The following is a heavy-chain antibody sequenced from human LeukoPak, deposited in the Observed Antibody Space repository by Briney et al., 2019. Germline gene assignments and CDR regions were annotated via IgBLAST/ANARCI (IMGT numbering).Heavy chain of an antibody. Sequence: GESLKISCKGSGYNFASYWIGWVRQMPGKGLEWMGNINPGDSDARCSPSFQGQVTMTVDKAINTAYLHWISLKASDTAMYYCTRYQVPPGRDYFDYWGQGTLVTVSS. V-gene: IGHV5-51*01. J-gene: IGHJ4*02. D-gene: IGHD2-2*01. CDR2: INPGDSDA. CDR3: TRYQVPPGRDYFDY. CDR1: GYNFASYW.